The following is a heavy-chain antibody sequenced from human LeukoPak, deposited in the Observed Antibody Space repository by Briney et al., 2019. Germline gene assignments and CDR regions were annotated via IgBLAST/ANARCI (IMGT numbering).Heavy chain of an antibody. D-gene: IGHD3-10*01. CDR2: IYHSGST. CDR3: AREELRGVIRYYYYMDV. Sequence: SETLSLTCTVSGYSISSGYYWGWIRQPPGKGLEWIGSIYHSGSTYSNPSLKSRVTISVDTSKNQFSLKLSSVTAADTAVYYCAREELRGVIRYYYYMDVWGKGTTVTVSS. J-gene: IGHJ6*03. V-gene: IGHV4-38-2*02. CDR1: GYSISSGYY.